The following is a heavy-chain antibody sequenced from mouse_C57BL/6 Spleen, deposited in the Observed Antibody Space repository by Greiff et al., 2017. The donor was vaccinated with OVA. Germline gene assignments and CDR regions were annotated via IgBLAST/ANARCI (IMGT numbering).Heavy chain of an antibody. V-gene: IGHV5-17*01. Sequence: EVHLVESGGGLVKPGGSLKLSCAASGFTFSDYGMHWVRQAPEKGLEWVAYISSGSSTIYYADTVKGRFTISRDNAKNTLFLQMTSLRSEDTAMYYCARGPNWDDAMDYWGQGTSVTVSS. CDR1: GFTFSDYG. CDR3: ARGPNWDDAMDY. CDR2: ISSGSSTI. J-gene: IGHJ4*01. D-gene: IGHD4-1*01.